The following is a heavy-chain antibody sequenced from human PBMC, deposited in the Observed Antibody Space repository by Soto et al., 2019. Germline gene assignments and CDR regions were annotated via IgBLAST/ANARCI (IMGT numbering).Heavy chain of an antibody. CDR3: ARFGVARGVINYYGMDV. V-gene: IGHV1-18*04. Sequence: ASVKVSCRASGYTFTSYGISWVRQAPGQGLEWMGWISAYNGNTNYAQKLQGRVTMTTDTSTSTAYMELRSLRSDDTAVYYCARFGVARGVINYYGMDVWGQGTTVTVSS. J-gene: IGHJ6*02. CDR2: ISAYNGNT. D-gene: IGHD3-10*01. CDR1: GYTFTSYG.